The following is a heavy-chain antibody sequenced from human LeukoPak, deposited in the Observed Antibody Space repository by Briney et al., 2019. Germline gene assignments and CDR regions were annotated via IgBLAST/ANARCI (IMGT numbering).Heavy chain of an antibody. J-gene: IGHJ4*02. Sequence: PGGSLRLSCVASGFPFSSYGMHWVRQAPGRGLEWVAVIWYDGSNKYYADSMKGRFTISRDNSKSTLYLQMNSLRAEDTGVYYCARAVGPFDYWGQGTLVTVSS. V-gene: IGHV3-33*01. CDR1: GFPFSSYG. D-gene: IGHD1-26*01. CDR2: IWYDGSNK. CDR3: ARAVGPFDY.